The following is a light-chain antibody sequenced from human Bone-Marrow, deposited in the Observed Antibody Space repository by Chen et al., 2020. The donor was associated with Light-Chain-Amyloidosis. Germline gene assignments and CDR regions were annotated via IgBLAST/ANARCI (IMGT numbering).Light chain of an antibody. CDR1: ESIGSN. Sequence: EIVLTQSPATLSASPGERATLSCRASESIGSNLAWYPQKPGQAPRLLRYGACTRSTGIPPRCRGSGSGTDFTTTISSMQSEDFAGDYWQQYNEWPPYTFGQGTKLEIK. CDR2: GAC. CDR3: QQYNEWPPYT. J-gene: IGKJ2*01. V-gene: IGKV3-15*01.